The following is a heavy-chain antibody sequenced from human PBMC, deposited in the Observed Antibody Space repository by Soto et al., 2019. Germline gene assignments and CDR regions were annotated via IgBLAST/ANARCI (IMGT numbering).Heavy chain of an antibody. J-gene: IGHJ6*02. CDR1: GGTFSSYA. CDR3: ARGVGDYYDRSGYPQGMDV. V-gene: IGHV1-69*13. Sequence: SVKVSCKASGGTFSSYAISWVRQAPGQGLEWMGGIIPIFGTANYAQKFQGRVTITADESTSTAYMELSSLRSEDTAVYYCARGVGDYYDRSGYPQGMDVWGQGTTVTVSS. D-gene: IGHD3-22*01. CDR2: IIPIFGTA.